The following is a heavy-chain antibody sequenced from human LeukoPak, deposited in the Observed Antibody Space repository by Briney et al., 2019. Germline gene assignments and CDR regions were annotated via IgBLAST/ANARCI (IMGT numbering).Heavy chain of an antibody. CDR1: GGTFSSYA. Sequence: SVKVSCKASGGTFSSYAISWVRQAPGQGLEWMGRIIPILGIANYAQKFQGRVTITADKSTSTAYMELSSLRSEDTAVYYCARGWSGNYPFEYWGQGALVTVSS. CDR3: ARGWSGNYPFEY. V-gene: IGHV1-69*04. CDR2: IIPILGIA. D-gene: IGHD1-26*01. J-gene: IGHJ4*02.